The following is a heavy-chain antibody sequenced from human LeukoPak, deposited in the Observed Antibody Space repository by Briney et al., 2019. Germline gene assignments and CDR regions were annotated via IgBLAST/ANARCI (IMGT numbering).Heavy chain of an antibody. CDR3: ARALTGYLIDY. D-gene: IGHD3-9*01. CDR2: ISSSGSYI. Sequence: GGSLRLSCVASGFTFSSYSMNWVRQAPGKGLEWVSSISSSGSYIYYADSVKGRFTISRDNAKNSLFLQMNSLRVEDTAVYYCARALTGYLIDYWGQGTLVTVSS. CDR1: GFTFSSYS. J-gene: IGHJ4*02. V-gene: IGHV3-21*01.